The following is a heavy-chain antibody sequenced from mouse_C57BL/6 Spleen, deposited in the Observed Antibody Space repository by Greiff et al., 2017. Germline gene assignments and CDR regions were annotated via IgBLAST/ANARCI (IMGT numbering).Heavy chain of an antibody. Sequence: EVHLVESGGGLVKPGGSLKLSCAASGFTFSDYGMHWVRQAPEKGLEWVAYISSGSSTIYYADTVKGRFTISRDNAKNTLFLQMTSLRSEDTAMYYCARLAQAPYAMDYWGQGTSVTVSS. CDR1: GFTFSDYG. CDR2: ISSGSSTI. CDR3: ARLAQAPYAMDY. D-gene: IGHD3-2*02. V-gene: IGHV5-17*01. J-gene: IGHJ4*01.